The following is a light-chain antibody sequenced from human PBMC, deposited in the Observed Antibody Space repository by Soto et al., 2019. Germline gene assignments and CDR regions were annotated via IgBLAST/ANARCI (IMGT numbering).Light chain of an antibody. CDR1: QSVSSSY. Sequence: EIVLTQSPGTLSLSPGERATLSCRASQSVSSSYLAWYQQKPGQAPRLLIYGASSRATGIPDRFSGSGSGTDFTLTITRLDPEDSAVYYCQHYGRSPPKFTSGTGTTVHIK. CDR3: QHYGRSPPKFT. CDR2: GAS. J-gene: IGKJ3*01. V-gene: IGKV3-20*01.